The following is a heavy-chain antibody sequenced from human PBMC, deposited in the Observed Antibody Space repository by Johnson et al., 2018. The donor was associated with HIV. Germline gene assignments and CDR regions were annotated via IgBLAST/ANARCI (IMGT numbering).Heavy chain of an antibody. CDR3: ASEERSTYYDFWSGYYPADAFDI. J-gene: IGHJ3*02. D-gene: IGHD3-3*01. Sequence: QVQLVESGGGVVQPGRSLRLSCAASGFTFSNYGMHWVRQAPGKGLEWVAVIWYDGSNKYYADSVKGRFTISRDNSKNTLYLQMNSLRAEDTAGYYCASEERSTYYDFWSGYYPADAFDIWGQGTMVTVSS. CDR2: IWYDGSNK. CDR1: GFTFSNYG. V-gene: IGHV3-30*19.